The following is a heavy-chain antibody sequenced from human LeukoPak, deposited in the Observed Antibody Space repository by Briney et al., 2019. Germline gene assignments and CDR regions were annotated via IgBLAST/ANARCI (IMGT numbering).Heavy chain of an antibody. Sequence: SETLSLTCTVSGGSISSSSYYWGWIRQPPGKGLEWIGSIYYSGSTYHNPSLKSRVTISVDTSKNQFSLKLSSVTAADTAVYYCARHRDSITPGFFDYWGQGTLVTVSS. V-gene: IGHV4-39*01. CDR3: ARHRDSITPGFFDY. D-gene: IGHD5-12*01. CDR2: IYYSGST. CDR1: GGSISSSSYY. J-gene: IGHJ4*02.